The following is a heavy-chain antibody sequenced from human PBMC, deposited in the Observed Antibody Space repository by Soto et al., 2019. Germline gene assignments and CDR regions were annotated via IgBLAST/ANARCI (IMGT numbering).Heavy chain of an antibody. CDR2: IKQDGSEK. CDR1: GFTFSSYW. D-gene: IGHD3-3*01. CDR3: ARDQLRFLEWLSPLFYGMDV. Sequence: PGGSLRLSCAASGFTFSSYWMSWVRQAPGKWLEWVANIKQDGSEKYYVDSVKGRFTISRDNAKNSLYLQMNSLRAEDTAVYYCARDQLRFLEWLSPLFYGMDVWGQGTTVTSP. J-gene: IGHJ6*02. V-gene: IGHV3-7*01.